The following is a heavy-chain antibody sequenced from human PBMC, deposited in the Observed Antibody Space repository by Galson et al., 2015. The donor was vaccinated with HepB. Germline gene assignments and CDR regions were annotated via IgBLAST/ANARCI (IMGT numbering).Heavy chain of an antibody. CDR1: GFTFSSYG. D-gene: IGHD1-26*01. CDR3: AKDPSSGSHQWVDYFDY. Sequence: LRLSCAASGFTFSSYGTHWVRQAPGKGLEWVAVIWYDGSNKYYADSVKGRFTISRDNSKNTLYLQMNSLRAEDTAVYYCAKDPSSGSHQWVDYFDYWGQGTLVTVSS. J-gene: IGHJ4*02. CDR2: IWYDGSNK. V-gene: IGHV3-33*06.